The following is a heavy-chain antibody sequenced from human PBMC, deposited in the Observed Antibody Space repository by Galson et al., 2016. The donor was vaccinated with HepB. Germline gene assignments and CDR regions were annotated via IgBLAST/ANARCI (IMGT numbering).Heavy chain of an antibody. J-gene: IGHJ4*02. D-gene: IGHD3-16*01. CDR3: ARGPQSDVWGDHRVGTDS. V-gene: IGHV3-30*03. Sequence: SLRLSCAASGFTFSAYAMHWVRQAPGKGPEWVAAIPYDGSNKYYADYVKGRFTISRDNSKNTLFLQVNSLRTEDTAVYYCARGPQSDVWGDHRVGTDSWGQGTLVTVSS. CDR2: IPYDGSNK. CDR1: GFTFSAYA.